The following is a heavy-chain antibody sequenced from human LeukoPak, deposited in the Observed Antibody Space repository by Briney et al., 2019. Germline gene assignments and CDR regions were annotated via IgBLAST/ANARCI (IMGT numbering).Heavy chain of an antibody. V-gene: IGHV4-59*12. Sequence: SETLSLTCTVSGGSISSYYWSWIRQPPGKGLEWIGYIYYSGSTNYNPSLKSRVTISVDTSKNQFSLKLSSVAAVDTAVYYCARMVGSRGNWFDPWGQGTLVTVSS. J-gene: IGHJ5*02. CDR3: ARMVGSRGNWFDP. D-gene: IGHD1-14*01. CDR2: IYYSGST. CDR1: GGSISSYY.